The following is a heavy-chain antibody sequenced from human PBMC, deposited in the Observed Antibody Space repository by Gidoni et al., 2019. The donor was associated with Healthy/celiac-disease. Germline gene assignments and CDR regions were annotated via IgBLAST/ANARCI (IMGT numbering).Heavy chain of an antibody. CDR3: AKTGYYDFWSGYYTHHFDY. D-gene: IGHD3-3*01. V-gene: IGHV3-23*01. CDR2: ISGSGGRT. J-gene: IGHJ4*02. Sequence: EVQLLESGGGLVQPGGSLRLSCAASGFTFSRYAMSWVRQAPGKGLEWVSAISGSGGRTYYADSVKGRFTISRDNSKNTLYLQMNSLRAEDTAVYYCAKTGYYDFWSGYYTHHFDYWGQGTLVTVSS. CDR1: GFTFSRYA.